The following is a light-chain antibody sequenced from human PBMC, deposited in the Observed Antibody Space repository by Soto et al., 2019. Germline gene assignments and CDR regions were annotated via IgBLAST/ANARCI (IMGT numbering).Light chain of an antibody. J-gene: IGKJ2*01. CDR1: QSINSW. CDR3: QQYESYSPYT. CDR2: QAS. V-gene: IGKV1-5*03. Sequence: DIQMTQSPSTLSASVGDRVTITCRASQSINSWLAWYQQKPGKAPKLLIYQASTLESGVPSRFRGSGSGTEFTLTISSLQPDDSASYFCQQYESYSPYTFGQGTKLEIK.